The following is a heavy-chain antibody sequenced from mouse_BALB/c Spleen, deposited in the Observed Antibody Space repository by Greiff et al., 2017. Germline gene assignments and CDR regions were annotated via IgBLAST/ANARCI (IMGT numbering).Heavy chain of an antibody. CDR3: VYYRYEAY. J-gene: IGHJ3*01. CDR1: GFTFSSFG. V-gene: IGHV5-17*02. D-gene: IGHD2-14*01. Sequence: EVKLMESGGGLVQPGGSRKLSCAASGFTFSSFGMHWVRQAPEKGLEWVAYISSGSSTIYYADTVKGRFTISRDNPKNTLFLQMTSLRSEDTAMYYCVYYRYEAYWGQGTLVTVSA. CDR2: ISSGSSTI.